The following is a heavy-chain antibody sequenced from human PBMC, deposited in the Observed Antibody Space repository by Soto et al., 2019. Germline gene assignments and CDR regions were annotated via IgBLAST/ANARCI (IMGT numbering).Heavy chain of an antibody. V-gene: IGHV4-31*03. CDR2: IYYSGNT. CDR1: GGSIRSGGYY. CDR3: ARDRLMATAGTARHYFGLDV. J-gene: IGHJ6*02. D-gene: IGHD5-18*01. Sequence: SETLSLTCTVSGGSIRSGGYYWSWVRQNPRRGLEWIGNIYYSGNTYYNPSLKSRLTISVDTSKNQFSLNLSSVTAADTTVYYCARDRLMATAGTARHYFGLDVWGQGTTVTVSS.